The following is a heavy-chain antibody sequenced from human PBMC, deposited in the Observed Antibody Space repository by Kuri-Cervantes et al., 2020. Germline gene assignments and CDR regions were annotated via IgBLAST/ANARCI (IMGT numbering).Heavy chain of an antibody. CDR2: INPNSGGT. D-gene: IGHD3-16*01. CDR1: GGTFSSYA. Sequence: ASVKVSCKASGGTFSSYAISWVRQAPGQGLEWMGGINPNSGGTNYAQKFQGRVTMTRDTSISTAYTELSSLRSEDTAVYYCARGGTVLGEMDVWGKGTTVTVSS. CDR3: ARGGTVLGEMDV. V-gene: IGHV1-2*02. J-gene: IGHJ6*04.